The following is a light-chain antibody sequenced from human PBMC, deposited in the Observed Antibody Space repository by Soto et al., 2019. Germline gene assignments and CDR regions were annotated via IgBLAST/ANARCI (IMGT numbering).Light chain of an antibody. V-gene: IGLV2-14*01. Sequence: QSALTQPASVSGSPGQSVTISCSGTSSDVGGYNYVSWYQQHPGKAPILLIYDVSNRPSGVSNRFSGSKSGNTASLTPSGLQAEDEAEYYGSSYTSSTTRVFGGGTKLTVL. CDR1: SSDVGGYNY. CDR2: DVS. CDR3: SSYTSSTTRV. J-gene: IGLJ3*02.